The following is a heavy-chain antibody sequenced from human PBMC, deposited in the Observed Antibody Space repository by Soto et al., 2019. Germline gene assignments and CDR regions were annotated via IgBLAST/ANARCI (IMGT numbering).Heavy chain of an antibody. Sequence: QVRLIQSGTEVKKPGASVKVSCSLSGSALTELSLHWVRQAPGKGLEWMGCSDREDGETFYAQKFEGRLTITDDTSTITAYLELRSLGSEDTAVYYCTRGNWFDPWGQGTRVAVSS. CDR2: SDREDGET. CDR3: TRGNWFDP. V-gene: IGHV1-24*01. CDR1: GSALTELS. J-gene: IGHJ5*02.